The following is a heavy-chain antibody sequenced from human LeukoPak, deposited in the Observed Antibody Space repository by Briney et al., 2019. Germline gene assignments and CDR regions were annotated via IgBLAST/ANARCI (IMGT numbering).Heavy chain of an antibody. CDR2: ASYDGNKK. V-gene: IGHV3-30*15. CDR3: AKSSYDYGGIEGPFDY. D-gene: IGHD4-23*01. CDR1: GFTLTYYA. J-gene: IGHJ4*02. Sequence: GGSLRLSCAASGFTLTYYAMHWVRQAPGKGLEWVPVASYDGNKKYYADSVKGRFTISRDSSKNTLYLQMSSLRAEDTAVYYCAKSSYDYGGIEGPFDYWGQGTLVTVSS.